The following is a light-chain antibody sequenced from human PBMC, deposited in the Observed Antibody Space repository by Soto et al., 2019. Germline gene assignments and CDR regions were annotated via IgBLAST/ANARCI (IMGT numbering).Light chain of an antibody. J-gene: IGLJ1*01. Sequence: QSVLTQPASVSGSPGQSITISCTGTSSDVGGYNYVSWYQQHPGKAPKLMIYEVSNRPSGVSNRFSGSKSGNTASLTISGLXAEDEADYYCSSYTSSSILGVFGTGTKVTVL. CDR3: SSYTSSSILGV. CDR1: SSDVGGYNY. V-gene: IGLV2-14*01. CDR2: EVS.